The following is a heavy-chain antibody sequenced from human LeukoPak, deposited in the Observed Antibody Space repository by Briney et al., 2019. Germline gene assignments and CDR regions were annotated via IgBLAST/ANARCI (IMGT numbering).Heavy chain of an antibody. CDR2: IYTSGST. D-gene: IGHD6-13*01. J-gene: IGHJ4*02. CDR3: ARGSGSSSWYVWLFDY. Sequence: SSETLSLTCTVSGGSLSTYYWSWIRQPAGKGLEWIGRIYTSGSTNYNPSLKSRVTISVDTSKNQFSLKLSSVTAADTAVYYCARGSGSSSWYVWLFDYWGQGTLVTVSS. CDR1: GGSLSTYY. V-gene: IGHV4-4*07.